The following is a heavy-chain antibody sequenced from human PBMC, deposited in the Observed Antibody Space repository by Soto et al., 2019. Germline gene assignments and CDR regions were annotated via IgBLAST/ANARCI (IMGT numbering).Heavy chain of an antibody. J-gene: IGHJ4*02. CDR3: AREVQLWGN. D-gene: IGHD5-18*01. Sequence: QVQLVESGGGVVQPGRSLRLSCAASGFTFSNYAMHWVRQAPGKGLEWVAVISYDGSNEYYADSVKGRFTISRDNSKNTMYLQMNSLRVEDTAVYYCAREVQLWGNWGQGTLVTVSS. V-gene: IGHV3-30-3*01. CDR2: ISYDGSNE. CDR1: GFTFSNYA.